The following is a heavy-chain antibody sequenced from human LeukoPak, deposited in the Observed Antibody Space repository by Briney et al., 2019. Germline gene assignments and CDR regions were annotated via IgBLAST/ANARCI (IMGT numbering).Heavy chain of an antibody. Sequence: GGSLRLSCAASGFTFSSYAMSWVRQAPGKGLEWVAGISAGGGSTYYADSVKGRFTISRDNSMNMLYLQLNSLRAEDTAVYYCAKGDPPTYYDILTGQDYWGQGTLVTVSS. CDR2: ISAGGGST. J-gene: IGHJ4*02. CDR1: GFTFSSYA. CDR3: AKGDPPTYYDILTGQDY. D-gene: IGHD3-9*01. V-gene: IGHV3-23*01.